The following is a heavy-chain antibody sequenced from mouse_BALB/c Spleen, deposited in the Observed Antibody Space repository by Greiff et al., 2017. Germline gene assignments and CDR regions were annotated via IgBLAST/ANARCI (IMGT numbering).Heavy chain of an antibody. D-gene: IGHD1-1*02. CDR2: IYPGDGDT. CDR3: ALWGFAY. Sequence: QVQLKESGPELVKPGASVKISCKASGYAFSSSWMNWVKQRPGQGLEWIGRIYPGDGDTNYNGKFKGKATLTADKSSSTAYMQLSSLTSVDSAVYFCALWGFAYWGQGTLVTVSA. V-gene: IGHV1-82*01. CDR1: GYAFSSSW. J-gene: IGHJ3*01.